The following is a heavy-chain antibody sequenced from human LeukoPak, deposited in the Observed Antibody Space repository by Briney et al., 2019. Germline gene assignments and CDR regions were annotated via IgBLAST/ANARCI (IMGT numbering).Heavy chain of an antibody. CDR3: ARAPYYYDSSGYYRWYFDY. CDR2: IYHSGST. V-gene: IGHV4-4*02. J-gene: IGHJ4*02. D-gene: IGHD3-22*01. CDR1: GGSISSSNW. Sequence: PSGTLSLTCAVSGGSISSSNWWSWVRQPPGKGLEWIGEIYHSGSTNYNPSLKSRVTISVDKSKNQFSLKLSSVTAADTAVYYCARAPYYYDSSGYYRWYFDYWGQGTLVTVSS.